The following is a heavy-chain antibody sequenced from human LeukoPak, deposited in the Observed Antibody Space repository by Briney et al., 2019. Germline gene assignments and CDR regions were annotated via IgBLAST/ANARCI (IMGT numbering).Heavy chain of an antibody. Sequence: KTSETLSLTCAVSGGSISSGGYSWSWIRQPPGKGLEWIGYIYHSGSTYYNPSLKSRVTISVDRSKNQFSLKLSSVTAADTAVYYCARALGYCSGGSCTRGYNWFDPWGQGTLVTVPS. V-gene: IGHV4-30-2*01. J-gene: IGHJ5*02. CDR1: GGSISSGGYS. CDR2: IYHSGST. CDR3: ARALGYCSGGSCTRGYNWFDP. D-gene: IGHD2-15*01.